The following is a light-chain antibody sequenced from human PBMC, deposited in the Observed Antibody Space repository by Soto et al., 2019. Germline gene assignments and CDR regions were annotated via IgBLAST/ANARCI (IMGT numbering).Light chain of an antibody. CDR3: QQYYTYPYT. V-gene: IGKV1-5*03. J-gene: IGKJ2*01. CDR2: QAS. Sequence: DIQMTQSPSTLSSSVGDRVTITCRASHSISVWLAWYQQKPGKAPKLLIYQASTLESGVPSRFSGRGSGTDFTLTISSLQPDDFATYYCQQYYTYPYTFGQGT. CDR1: HSISVW.